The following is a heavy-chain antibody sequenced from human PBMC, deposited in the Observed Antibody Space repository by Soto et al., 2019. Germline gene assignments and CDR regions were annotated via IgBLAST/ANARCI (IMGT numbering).Heavy chain of an antibody. CDR2: IYYSGST. V-gene: IGHV4-59*01. CDR3: ARVQRIEYCSGGSCYEGNWFDP. Sequence: SETLSLTCTVSGGSISSYYWSWIRQPPGKGLEWIGYIYYSGSTNYNPSLKSRVTISVDTSKNQFSLKLSSVTAADTAVYYCARVQRIEYCSGGSCYEGNWFDPWGQGTLVTVSS. CDR1: GGSISSYY. J-gene: IGHJ5*02. D-gene: IGHD2-15*01.